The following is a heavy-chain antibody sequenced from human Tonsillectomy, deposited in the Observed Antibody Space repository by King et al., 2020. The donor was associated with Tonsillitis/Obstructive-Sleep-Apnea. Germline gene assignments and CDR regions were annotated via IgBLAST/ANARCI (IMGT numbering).Heavy chain of an antibody. CDR2: IYPGDSDT. Sequence: VQLVQSGAEVKKPGESLKISCKGSGYSFTNYWIDWVRQIPGKGLEWMGIIYPGDSDTRYSPSFQGQVTISADKSISPAYLQWSSLKASDTAMYYCARNVGYCSGGSCPPPDIWGQGTMVTVSS. D-gene: IGHD2-15*01. CDR3: ARNVGYCSGGSCPPPDI. V-gene: IGHV5-51*01. J-gene: IGHJ3*02. CDR1: GYSFTNYW.